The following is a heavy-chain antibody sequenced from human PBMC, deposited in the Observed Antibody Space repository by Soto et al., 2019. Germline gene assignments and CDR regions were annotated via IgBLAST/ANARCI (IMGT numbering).Heavy chain of an antibody. D-gene: IGHD6-13*01. V-gene: IGHV3-33*06. CDR1: GFTFSSYG. CDR3: AKVWYSSSWSTFYYYYGMDV. CDR2: IWYDGSNK. Sequence: QVQLVESGGGVVQPGRSLRLSCAASGFTFSSYGMHWVRQAPGKGLEWVAVIWYDGSNKYYADSVKGRFTISRDNSENTLYLQMNSLRAEDTAVYYCAKVWYSSSWSTFYYYYGMDVWGQGTTVTVSS. J-gene: IGHJ6*02.